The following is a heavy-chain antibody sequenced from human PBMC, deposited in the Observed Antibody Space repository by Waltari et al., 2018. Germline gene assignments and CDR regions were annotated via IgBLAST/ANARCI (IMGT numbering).Heavy chain of an antibody. D-gene: IGHD5-12*01. V-gene: IGHV3-7*01. CDR2: IKQDGSEK. CDR3: ARNFDSGYANDAFDI. Sequence: EVQLVESGGGLVQPGGSLRLSCAASGFTFSSYWMSWVRQAPGKGLEWVANIKQDGSEKYYVDSVKGRFTISRDNAKNSLYLQMNSLRAEDTAVYYCARNFDSGYANDAFDIWGQGTMVTVSS. J-gene: IGHJ3*02. CDR1: GFTFSSYW.